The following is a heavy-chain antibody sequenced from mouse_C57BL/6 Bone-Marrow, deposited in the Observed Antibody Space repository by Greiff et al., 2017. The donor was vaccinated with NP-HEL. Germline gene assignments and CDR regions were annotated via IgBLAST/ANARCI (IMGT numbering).Heavy chain of an antibody. CDR2: MWTGGGT. CDR1: GFSLTSYA. J-gene: IGHJ4*01. D-gene: IGHD1-1*01. V-gene: IGHV2-9-1*01. Sequence: QVQLQQSGPGLVAPSQSLSITCTVSGFSLTSYAISWVRQPPGKGLEWLGVMWTGGGTNYNSALKSRLSISKDNSKSQVFLKMNSLQTDDTARYYCARIVTTVGYAMDYWGQGTSVTVSS. CDR3: ARIVTTVGYAMDY.